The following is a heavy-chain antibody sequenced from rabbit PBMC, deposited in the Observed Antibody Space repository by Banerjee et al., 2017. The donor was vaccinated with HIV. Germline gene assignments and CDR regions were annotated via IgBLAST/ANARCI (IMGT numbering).Heavy chain of an antibody. Sequence: QSLEESGGDLVKPEGSLTITCTASGFSFSSSYWICWVRQAPGKGLELVACIGTGSGNTYYASWTKGRFTISGSTSLNTVDLNVTSMTAADTATYFCARSVAGADWSYALWGPGTLVTVS. CDR3: ARSVAGADWSYAL. V-gene: IGHV1S43*01. D-gene: IGHD8-1*01. J-gene: IGHJ4*01. CDR2: IGTGSGNT. CDR1: GFSFSSSYW.